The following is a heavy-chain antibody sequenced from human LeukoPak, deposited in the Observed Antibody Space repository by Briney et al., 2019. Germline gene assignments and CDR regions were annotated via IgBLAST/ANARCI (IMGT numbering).Heavy chain of an antibody. J-gene: IGHJ6*02. CDR1: GYTFTSYD. CDR2: MNPNSGNT. D-gene: IGHD6-19*01. Sequence: ASVKVSCKASGYTFTSYDINWVRQATGQGLEWMGWMNPNSGNTGYAQKLQGRVTMTTDTSTSTAYMELRSLRSDDTAVYYCARDTPTYSSGWYGYYYYGMDVWGQGTTVTVSS. V-gene: IGHV1-8*01. CDR3: ARDTPTYSSGWYGYYYYGMDV.